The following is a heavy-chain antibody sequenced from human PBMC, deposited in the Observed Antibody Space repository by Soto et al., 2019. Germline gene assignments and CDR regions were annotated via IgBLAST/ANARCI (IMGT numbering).Heavy chain of an antibody. CDR3: ARERIGSNAYGGTYGMDV. V-gene: IGHV3-53*01. D-gene: IGHD4-17*01. CDR1: GFTVSSYY. CDR2: LYSGGNT. J-gene: IGHJ6*01. Sequence: XGSLTLSSASSGFTVSSYYMSGVRQAPGKGLEWVSVLYSGGNTNYADSVKGRFTISRDNSKNTLYLQVNSLRDEDTAVYYCARERIGSNAYGGTYGMDVWGQGTTVTVSS.